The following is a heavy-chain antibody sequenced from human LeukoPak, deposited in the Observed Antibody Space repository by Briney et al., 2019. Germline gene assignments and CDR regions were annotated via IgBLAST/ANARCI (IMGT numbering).Heavy chain of an antibody. CDR2: IISSGSTI. J-gene: IGHJ4*02. CDR1: GFTFSSYE. CDR3: ARGSKRESYLFDS. V-gene: IGHV3-48*03. D-gene: IGHD1-26*01. Sequence: AGSLRLSCAASGFTFSSYEMNWVRQAPGKGLGWISYIISSGSTIYYADSVKGRFTISRDNAKNSLYLQMNSLRAEDTAVYCWARGSKRESYLFDSWGQGTLVTVSS.